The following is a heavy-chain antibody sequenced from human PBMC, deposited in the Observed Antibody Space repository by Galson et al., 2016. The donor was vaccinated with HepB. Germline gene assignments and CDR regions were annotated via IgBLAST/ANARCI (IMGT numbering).Heavy chain of an antibody. CDR3: AKDASYFYAMDV. CDR2: ISSSGHKT. J-gene: IGHJ6*02. CDR1: GFTFSNFA. V-gene: IGHV3-23*01. Sequence: SLRLSCAASGFTFSNFAMSWVRQAPGQGLEWVSAISSSGHKTHYADSVKGRFTVSRDNSKNTLYLQMNSLRAEDTAVYYCAKDASYFYAMDVWGQGTTATVSS.